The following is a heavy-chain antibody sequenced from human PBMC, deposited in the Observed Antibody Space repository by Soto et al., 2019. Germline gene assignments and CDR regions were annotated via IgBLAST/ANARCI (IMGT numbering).Heavy chain of an antibody. CDR3: ARQDYDILTGYIGACDI. D-gene: IGHD3-9*01. V-gene: IGHV1-69*02. CDR2: IIPILGIA. CDR1: GGTFSSYT. J-gene: IGHJ3*02. Sequence: QVQLVQSGAEVKKPGSSVKVSCKASGGTFSSYTISWVRQAPGQGLEWMGRIIPILGIANYAQKCQGRVTITADKSTSIAYMELSSLRSEDTAVYYCARQDYDILTGYIGACDIWGQGTMVTVSS.